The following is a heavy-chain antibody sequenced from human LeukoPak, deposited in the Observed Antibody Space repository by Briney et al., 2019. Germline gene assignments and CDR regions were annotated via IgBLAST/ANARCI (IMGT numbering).Heavy chain of an antibody. CDR3: TGVPADS. Sequence: GGSLRLSYAVSGVTFSSYNMNWVRQAPGKGLEWVSSISGSSNHIYYVDSVKGRFTISRDDAKNSLYLQMNSLRAEDTAMYYCTGVPADSWGQGTLVTVSS. CDR2: ISGSSNHI. CDR1: GVTFSSYN. J-gene: IGHJ4*02. V-gene: IGHV3-21*01.